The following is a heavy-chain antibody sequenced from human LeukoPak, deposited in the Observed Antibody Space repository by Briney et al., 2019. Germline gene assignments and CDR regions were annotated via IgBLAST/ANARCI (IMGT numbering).Heavy chain of an antibody. CDR1: GFTFSSYA. D-gene: IGHD3-22*01. J-gene: IGHJ4*02. CDR2: ISGSGGST. Sequence: GGSLRLSCAASGFTFSSYAMSWVRQAPGKGLEWVSAISGSGGSTYYADSVKGRFTISRDNSKNTLYLQMNSLRAEDTAVYYCAKVGASYYYDSSGLRGPFDYWGQGTLVTVSS. CDR3: AKVGASYYYDSSGLRGPFDY. V-gene: IGHV3-23*01.